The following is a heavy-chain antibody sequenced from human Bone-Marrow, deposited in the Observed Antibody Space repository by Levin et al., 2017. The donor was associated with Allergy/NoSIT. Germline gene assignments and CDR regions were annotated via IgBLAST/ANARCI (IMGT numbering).Heavy chain of an antibody. Sequence: ASVKVSCAASGFTFNRYSMNWVRQAPGKGLEWVSYISSSGSTMYYADSVQGRFTISRDNAKNSVYLQMHSLRDEDTAVYFCASRIIFSGSYDNYFDSWGQGTLVTVSS. CDR2: ISSSGSTM. J-gene: IGHJ4*02. V-gene: IGHV3-48*02. CDR3: ASRIIFSGSYDNYFDS. D-gene: IGHD1-26*01. CDR1: GFTFNRYS.